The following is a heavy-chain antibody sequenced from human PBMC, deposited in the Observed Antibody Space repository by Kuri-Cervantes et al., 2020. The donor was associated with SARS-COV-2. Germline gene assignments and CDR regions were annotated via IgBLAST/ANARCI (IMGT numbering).Heavy chain of an antibody. CDR2: INHSGST. V-gene: IGHV4-34*01. D-gene: IGHD2-2*01. Sequence: SETLSLTCAVYGGSFSGYYWSWIRQSPGKGLEWIGEINHSGSTNYNPSLKSRVTISVDTSKNQFSLKLSSVTAADTAVYYCARDCGSSTSCYALDPWGQGTLVTVSS. CDR1: GGSFSGYY. J-gene: IGHJ5*02. CDR3: ARDCGSSTSCYALDP.